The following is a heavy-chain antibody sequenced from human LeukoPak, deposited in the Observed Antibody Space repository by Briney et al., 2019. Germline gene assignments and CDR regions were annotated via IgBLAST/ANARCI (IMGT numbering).Heavy chain of an antibody. CDR1: GFSLSTSY. CDR2: IYRGGTT. J-gene: IGHJ3*02. V-gene: IGHV3-53*04. D-gene: IGHD7-27*01. CDR3: ARRPNWEDAFDI. Sequence: GGSLRLSCAASGFSLSTSYMTWVRQAAGKGLEWVSVIYRGGTTYYTDSVQGRFTISRHNSENTLYLQMSSLRTEDTAMYYCARRPNWEDAFDIWGQGTVVTVSS.